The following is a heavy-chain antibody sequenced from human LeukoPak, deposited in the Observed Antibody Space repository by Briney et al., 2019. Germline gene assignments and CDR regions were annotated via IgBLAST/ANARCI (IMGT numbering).Heavy chain of an antibody. CDR2: ISYDGSNK. Sequence: GGSLRLSCVASGFTFSTYALHWVRQAPGKGLEWVAVISYDGSNKYYADSVKGRFTISRDNSKNTLYLQTNSLRAEDTAVYYCAKSIVVVPAAIVYYYYGMDVWGQGTTVTVSS. CDR3: AKSIVVVPAAIVYYYYGMDV. J-gene: IGHJ6*02. CDR1: GFTFSTYA. V-gene: IGHV3-30*18. D-gene: IGHD2-2*01.